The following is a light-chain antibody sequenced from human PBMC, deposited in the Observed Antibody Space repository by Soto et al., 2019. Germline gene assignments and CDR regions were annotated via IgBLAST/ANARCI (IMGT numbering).Light chain of an antibody. J-gene: IGKJ1*01. CDR2: AAS. CDR1: QSISSY. V-gene: IGKV1-39*01. CDR3: QQSYSTPWT. Sequence: DIQMTQSPSSLSASVGDRVTITCRASQSISSYLNWYQQKPGKAPKLLIYAASSLQSGVPSRFSGSGSGTDFTLPISRLQPEDFATYYCQQSYSTPWTFGQGTKVE.